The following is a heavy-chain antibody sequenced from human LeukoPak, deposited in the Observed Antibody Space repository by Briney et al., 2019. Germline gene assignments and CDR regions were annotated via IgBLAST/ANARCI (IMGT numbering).Heavy chain of an antibody. J-gene: IGHJ5*02. Sequence: SVKVSCKAPAVTFTSYAISWVRQARGQGLEWMGGITPIFGTANYAQKFQGRVTITADESTSTAYMELSSLRSEDTAVYYCARDGGWFDPWGQGTLVTVSS. CDR2: ITPIFGTA. CDR3: ARDGGWFDP. V-gene: IGHV1-69*13. D-gene: IGHD3-16*01. CDR1: AVTFTSYA.